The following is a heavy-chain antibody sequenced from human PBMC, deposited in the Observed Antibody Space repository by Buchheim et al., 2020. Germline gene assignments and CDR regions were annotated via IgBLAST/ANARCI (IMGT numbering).Heavy chain of an antibody. D-gene: IGHD3-22*01. CDR3: ARQFDYETSGFYFYY. Sequence: QVQLVQSGAEVKKPGSSVKVSCKASGGTFSSYSINWVRQAPGQGLEWMGGIIPLFGTANYAQKFQRRVTITADKATNTVYMHLSSLRSDDTAVYYCARQFDYETSGFYFYYWGQGTL. CDR1: GGTFSSYS. CDR2: IIPLFGTA. V-gene: IGHV1-69*06. J-gene: IGHJ4*02.